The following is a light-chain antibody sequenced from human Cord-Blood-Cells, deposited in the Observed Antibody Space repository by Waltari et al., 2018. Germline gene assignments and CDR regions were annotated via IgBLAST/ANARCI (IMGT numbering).Light chain of an antibody. CDR3: QQYNNWPLT. J-gene: IGKJ4*01. CDR2: GAS. V-gene: IGKV3-15*01. Sequence: EIVLTHPPATLSVSPGESATLSCRASQSVSSNLAWYQQKPGQAPRLLIYGASTRATGIPARFSGSGSGTEFTLTISSLQSEDFAVYYCQQYNNWPLTFGGGTKVEIK. CDR1: QSVSSN.